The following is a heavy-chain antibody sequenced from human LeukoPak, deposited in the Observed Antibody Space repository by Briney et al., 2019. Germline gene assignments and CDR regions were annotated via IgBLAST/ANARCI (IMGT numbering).Heavy chain of an antibody. Sequence: GKSLRLSCAVSGFNLSNYAMNWVRQAPGEGLAWVALIWFDGSNDYYVDSVRGRFTISRDNSKGTVFLQMNSLTVDDTAVYYCARSVGGTTGTIDSWGRGTLVTVS. V-gene: IGHV3-33*01. D-gene: IGHD1/OR15-1a*01. CDR1: GFNLSNYA. J-gene: IGHJ5*01. CDR2: IWFDGSND. CDR3: ARSVGGTTGTIDS.